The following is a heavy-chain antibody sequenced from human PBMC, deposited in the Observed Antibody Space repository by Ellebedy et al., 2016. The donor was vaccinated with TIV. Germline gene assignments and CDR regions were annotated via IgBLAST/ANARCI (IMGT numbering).Heavy chain of an antibody. J-gene: IGHJ4*02. CDR1: GYSLIELS. Sequence: AASVKVSCKVSGYSLIELSMHWARQAPGKGLEWMGGFDPEDGETIYAQKFQARVTMTEDTSTDTAYMELSSLRSEDTAVYYCATTYYYDTSGYYERDFDYWGQGTLVTVSS. CDR2: FDPEDGET. V-gene: IGHV1-24*01. D-gene: IGHD3-22*01. CDR3: ATTYYYDTSGYYERDFDY.